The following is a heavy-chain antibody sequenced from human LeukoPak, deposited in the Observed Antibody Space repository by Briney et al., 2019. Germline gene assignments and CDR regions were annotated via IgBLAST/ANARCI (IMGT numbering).Heavy chain of an antibody. D-gene: IGHD2-2*01. V-gene: IGHV4-34*01. CDR3: ARGTKVVPAYNWFDP. J-gene: IGHJ5*02. CDR1: GGSFSGYY. CDR2: INHSGST. Sequence: SETLSLTCAVYGGSFSGYYWSWIRQPPGKGLEWIGEINHSGSTNYNPSLKSRVTISVDTSKNQFFLKLSSVTAADTAVYYCARGTKVVPAYNWFDPWGQGTLVTVSS.